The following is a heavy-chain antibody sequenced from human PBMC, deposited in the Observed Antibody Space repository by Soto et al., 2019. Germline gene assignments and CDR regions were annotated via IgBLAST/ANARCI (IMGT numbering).Heavy chain of an antibody. J-gene: IGHJ4*02. D-gene: IGHD1-26*01. CDR2: INPKSGGT. Sequence: QVQLVQSGAEVKKPGASVNVSCKASGYTFTVYYMHWVRQAPGQGLEWLGWINPKSGGTMYPQKFQGRVTMTWDTSSCTAYMARTRLRSDDTAVYYCARDLEKGGGSAGFDYWGQGTRVTVSS. CDR1: GYTFTVYY. V-gene: IGHV1-2*02. CDR3: ARDLEKGGGSAGFDY.